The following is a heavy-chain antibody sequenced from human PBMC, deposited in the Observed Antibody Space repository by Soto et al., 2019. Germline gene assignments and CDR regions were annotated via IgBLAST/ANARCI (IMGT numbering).Heavy chain of an antibody. D-gene: IGHD3-10*01. CDR1: GFTFSRFG. V-gene: IGHV3-30*18. J-gene: IGHJ6*02. CDR3: AKDLYGLETYTYYCGMDV. CDR2: ISYDGSNR. Sequence: SGGSLRLSCAASGFTFSRFGMNWVRQAPGKGLEWVAVISYDGSNRFYADSVKCRFTISRDNSKNTLYLQMNSLRPEDTAVYYCAKDLYGLETYTYYCGMDVWGQGTMVTVSS.